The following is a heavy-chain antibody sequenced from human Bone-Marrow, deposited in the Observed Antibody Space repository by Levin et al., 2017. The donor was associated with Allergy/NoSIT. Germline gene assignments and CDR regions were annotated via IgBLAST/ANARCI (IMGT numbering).Heavy chain of an antibody. CDR3: ARANGGVFDY. J-gene: IGHJ4*02. CDR1: GFTVSSNY. CDR2: IYDGGKT. Sequence: GGSLRLSCAASGFTVSSNYMSWVRQAPGKGLEWVSIIYDGGKTLYADSVKGRFTISSDNSKNTVYLQMNSLRAEDTAIYFCARANGGVFDYWGQGTLVTVSS. D-gene: IGHD4-23*01. V-gene: IGHV3-53*01.